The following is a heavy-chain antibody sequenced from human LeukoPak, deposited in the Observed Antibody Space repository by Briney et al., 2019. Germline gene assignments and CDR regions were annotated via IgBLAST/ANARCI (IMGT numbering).Heavy chain of an antibody. D-gene: IGHD4-17*01. J-gene: IGHJ3*02. V-gene: IGHV3-33*08. Sequence: GRSLRLSCAASGFTFSSYAMHWVRQAPGKGLEWVAVIWYDGSNKYYADSVKGRFTISRDNSKNTLYLQMNSLRAEDTAVYYCARGTVTEAFDIWGQGTMVTVSS. CDR3: ARGTVTEAFDI. CDR2: IWYDGSNK. CDR1: GFTFSSYA.